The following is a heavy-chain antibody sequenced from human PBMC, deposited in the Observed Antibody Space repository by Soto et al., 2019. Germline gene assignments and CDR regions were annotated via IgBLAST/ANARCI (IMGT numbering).Heavy chain of an antibody. CDR3: AKVKDGDYGQFDY. CDR1: GFTVSSNY. CDR2: IYSGGST. V-gene: IGHV3-53*01. D-gene: IGHD4-17*01. Sequence: GGSLRLSCAASGFTVSSNYMSWVRQAPGKGLEWVSVIYSGGSTYYADSVKGRFTTSRDNSKNTLYLQMNSLRAEDTAVYYCAKVKDGDYGQFDYWGQGTLVTVSS. J-gene: IGHJ4*02.